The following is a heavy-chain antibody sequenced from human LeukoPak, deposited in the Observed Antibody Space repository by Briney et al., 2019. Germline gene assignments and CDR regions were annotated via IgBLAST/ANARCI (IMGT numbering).Heavy chain of an antibody. CDR2: ISYDGSNK. D-gene: IGHD2-15*01. V-gene: IGHV3-30*18. CDR1: GFTFSSDG. CDR3: AKEGGAPYCSGGSCYGGGFDY. Sequence: PGGSLRLSCAASGFTFSSDGMHWVRQAPGKGPEWVAVISYDGSNKYYADSVKGRFTISRDNSKNTLYLQMNSLRAEDTAVYYCAKEGGAPYCSGGSCYGGGFDYWGQGTLVTVSS. J-gene: IGHJ4*02.